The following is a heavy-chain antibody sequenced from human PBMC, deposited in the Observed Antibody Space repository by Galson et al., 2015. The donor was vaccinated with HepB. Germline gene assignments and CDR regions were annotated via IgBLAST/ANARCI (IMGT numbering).Heavy chain of an antibody. D-gene: IGHD3-10*01. Sequence: SVKVSCKASGYTFTNYYIHWVRQAPGQGLEWMGWVIPNSGGAKYAQKFRDRVTMTRDTSTSTAYMELRRLRSDDTALYYCARDPQSPYYYGSENFDYWGQGTLVTVSS. CDR2: VIPNSGGA. J-gene: IGHJ4*02. CDR1: GYTFTNYY. V-gene: IGHV1-2*02. CDR3: ARDPQSPYYYGSENFDY.